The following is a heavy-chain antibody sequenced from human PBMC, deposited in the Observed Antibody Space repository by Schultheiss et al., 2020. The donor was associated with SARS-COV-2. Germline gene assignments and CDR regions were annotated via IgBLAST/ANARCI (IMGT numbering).Heavy chain of an antibody. D-gene: IGHD7-27*01. CDR3: ARVIWGSRSMDV. J-gene: IGHJ6*03. V-gene: IGHV4-39*01. CDR1: GGSISSSSYY. CDR2: IYYSGST. Sequence: SETLSLTCTVSGGSISSSSYYWGWIRQPPGKGLEWIGSIYYSGSTYYNPSLKSRVTISVDTSKNQFSLKLSSVTAADTAVYYCARVIWGSRSMDVWGKGTTVTVSS.